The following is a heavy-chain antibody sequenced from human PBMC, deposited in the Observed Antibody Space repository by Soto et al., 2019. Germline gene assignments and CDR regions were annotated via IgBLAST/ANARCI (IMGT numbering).Heavy chain of an antibody. J-gene: IGHJ5*02. Sequence: GGSLRLSCAASGFTFSSYAMSWVRQAPGKGLEWVSTVTGSGSNTYNADSVKGRFTISRDNSKNTLYLQMNSLRAEATAIYSCARASHDYGGNWFDPWGQGTLVTVSS. CDR3: ARASHDYGGNWFDP. V-gene: IGHV3-23*01. CDR1: GFTFSSYA. D-gene: IGHD4-17*01. CDR2: VTGSGSNT.